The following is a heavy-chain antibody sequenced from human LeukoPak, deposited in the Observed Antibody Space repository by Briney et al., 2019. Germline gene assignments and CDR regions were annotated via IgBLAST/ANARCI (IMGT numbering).Heavy chain of an antibody. Sequence: ASVNVSCKPSRYTFTSYGISWLRQAPPQGLEWMGWISAYNGNTNYAQKLQGRVTITTDTSTSTAYMELRSLRSDDTAVYYCARDGCGGDCYSFHYYYGMDVWGQGTTVTVSS. CDR1: RYTFTSYG. J-gene: IGHJ6*02. CDR2: ISAYNGNT. CDR3: ARDGCGGDCYSFHYYYGMDV. V-gene: IGHV1-18*01. D-gene: IGHD2-21*02.